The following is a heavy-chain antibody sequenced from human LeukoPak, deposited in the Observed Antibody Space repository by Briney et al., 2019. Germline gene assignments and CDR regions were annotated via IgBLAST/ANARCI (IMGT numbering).Heavy chain of an antibody. CDR2: IYYSGST. J-gene: IGHJ5*02. CDR3: ARSYYDILTATPTFDP. Sequence: PSETLSLTCTVSGGSISSYYWSWIRQPPGKGLEWIGYIYYSGSTNYNPSLKSRVTISEDTSKNQFSLKLSSVTAADTAVYYCARSYYDILTATPTFDPWGQGTLVTVSS. V-gene: IGHV4-59*01. CDR1: GGSISSYY. D-gene: IGHD3-9*01.